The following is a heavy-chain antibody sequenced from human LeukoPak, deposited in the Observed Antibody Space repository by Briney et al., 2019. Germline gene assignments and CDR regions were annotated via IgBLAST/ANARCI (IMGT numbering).Heavy chain of an antibody. D-gene: IGHD3-22*01. V-gene: IGHV1-69*05. Sequence: SVKVSCKASGGTFSSYAISWVRQAPGQGLEWMGGIIPIFGTANYAQKFQGRVTITTDESTSTAYMELSSLRSEGTAVYYCARTIYYYDSSGYFDYWGQGTLVTVSS. CDR1: GGTFSSYA. CDR3: ARTIYYYDSSGYFDY. CDR2: IIPIFGTA. J-gene: IGHJ4*02.